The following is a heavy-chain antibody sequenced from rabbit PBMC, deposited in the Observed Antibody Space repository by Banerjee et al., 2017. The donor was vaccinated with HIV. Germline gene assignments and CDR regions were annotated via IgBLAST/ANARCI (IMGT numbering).Heavy chain of an antibody. D-gene: IGHD8-1*01. V-gene: IGHV1S45*01. CDR2: ISACSSGTT. CDR3: ARGDVGGVYTPNL. CDR1: GFSFSSGYC. J-gene: IGHJ4*01. Sequence: QEQLEESGGDLVKPGASLTLTCTASGFSFSSGYCMCWVRQAPGKGLEWIGCISACSSGTTYYASWAKGRFTISKTSSTTVTLQMTSLTAADTATYFCARGDVGGVYTPNLWGPGTLVTVS.